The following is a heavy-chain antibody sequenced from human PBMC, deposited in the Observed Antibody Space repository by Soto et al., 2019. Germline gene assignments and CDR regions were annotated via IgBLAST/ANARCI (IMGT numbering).Heavy chain of an antibody. CDR3: ASSLPNSGSYWYFDY. CDR2: IYYSGST. J-gene: IGHJ4*02. D-gene: IGHD1-26*01. V-gene: IGHV4-39*01. Sequence: SETLSLTCTVSGGSISSSSYYWGWIRQPPGKGLEWIGSIYYSGSTYYNPSLKSRVTISVDTSKNQFSLKLSSVTAADTAVYYCASSLPNSGSYWYFDYWGQGTLVTVSS. CDR1: GGSISSSSYY.